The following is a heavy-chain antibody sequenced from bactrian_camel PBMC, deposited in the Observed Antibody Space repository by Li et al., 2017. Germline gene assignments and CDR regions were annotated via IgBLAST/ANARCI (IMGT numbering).Heavy chain of an antibody. Sequence: HVQLVESGGGSVQAGGSLRLSCVVSGHSRGSNCVGWYRLPPGRAPAEREGIAAIRRDGGETWYADSVKGRFTLSKDKDKDTVYLQMNSLNPEDTATYSCETKSDVLGACVWWGKGTQVTVS. V-gene: IGHV3S45*01. CDR3: ETKSDVLGACVW. CDR2: IRRDGGET. D-gene: IGHD1*01. J-gene: IGHJ4*01. CDR1: GHSRGSNC.